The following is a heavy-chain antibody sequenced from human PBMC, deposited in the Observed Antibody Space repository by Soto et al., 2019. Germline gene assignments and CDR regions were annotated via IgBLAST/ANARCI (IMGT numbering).Heavy chain of an antibody. CDR1: GFTFTSSA. V-gene: IGHV1-58*01. Sequence: GASVKVSCKASGFTFTSSAVQWVRQARGQRLEWIGWIVVGSGNTNYAQKFQERVTITRDMFTSTAYMELSSLRSEDTAVYYCTTALYSYGLYYYYYGMDVWGQGTTVTVSS. CDR2: IVVGSGNT. D-gene: IGHD5-18*01. CDR3: TTALYSYGLYYYYYGMDV. J-gene: IGHJ6*02.